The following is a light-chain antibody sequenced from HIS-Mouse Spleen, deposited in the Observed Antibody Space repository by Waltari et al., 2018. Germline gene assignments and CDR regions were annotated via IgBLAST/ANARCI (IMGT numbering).Light chain of an antibody. CDR1: KLGDKY. CDR2: QDS. J-gene: IGLJ2*01. CDR3: QAWDSSYSV. V-gene: IGLV3-1*01. Sequence: SYELTQPPSVSVSPGQTASITCSGAKLGDKYACWYQQKPGQSPVLVIYQDSKRPSGIPERFSGSNSGNTATLTIRGTQAMDEADYYCQAWDSSYSVFGGGTKLTVL.